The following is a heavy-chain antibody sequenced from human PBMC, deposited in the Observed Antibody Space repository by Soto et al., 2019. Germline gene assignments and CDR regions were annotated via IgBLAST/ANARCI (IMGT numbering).Heavy chain of an antibody. Sequence: SVKVSCKASGGTFSSYAISWVRQAPGQGLEWMGGIIPIFGTANYAQKFQGRVTITADESTSTAYMELSSLRSEDTAVYYCARETYCSSTSCYPPDPWGQGTLVTVS. CDR2: IIPIFGTA. J-gene: IGHJ5*02. CDR3: ARETYCSSTSCYPPDP. CDR1: GGTFSSYA. V-gene: IGHV1-69*13. D-gene: IGHD2-2*01.